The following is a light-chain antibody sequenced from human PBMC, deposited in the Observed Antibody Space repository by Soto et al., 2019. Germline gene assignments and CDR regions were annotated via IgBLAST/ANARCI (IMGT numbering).Light chain of an antibody. CDR1: SSDVGAYIY. Sequence: QSALTQPASVSGSPGQSITISCTGTSSDVGAYIYVSWYQHHPGKAPKVMIYEVTNRPSGVSDRFSGSKSGNTASLTISGLQAEDEADYYCCSYTSSRTSGFGTGTKVTVL. CDR3: CSYTSSRTSG. V-gene: IGLV2-14*01. CDR2: EVT. J-gene: IGLJ1*01.